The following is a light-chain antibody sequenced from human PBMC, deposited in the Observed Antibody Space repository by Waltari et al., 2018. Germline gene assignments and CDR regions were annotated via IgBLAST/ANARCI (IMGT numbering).Light chain of an antibody. V-gene: IGKV1-5*03. CDR2: KAS. J-gene: IGKJ3*01. CDR3: QHYNSFSALFT. CDR1: QSISRW. Sequence: DIQMPQSPSTVSASVGPRVTITCRASQSISRWLAWYQQKPGKAPKLLIHKASSLQSGVPSRFSGRGSGTEFTLNITSLQPDDFATYYCQHYNSFSALFTFGPGTQVDIK.